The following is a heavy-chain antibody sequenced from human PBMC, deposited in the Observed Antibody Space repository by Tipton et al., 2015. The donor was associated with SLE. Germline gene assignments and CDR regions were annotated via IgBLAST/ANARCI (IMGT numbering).Heavy chain of an antibody. J-gene: IGHJ2*01. CDR1: GGSVSSGSYY. V-gene: IGHV4-31*03. CDR3: ARGIQLWLDWYFDL. D-gene: IGHD5-18*01. Sequence: TLSLTCTVSGGSVSSGSYYWSWIRQPPGKGLEWIGYIYYSGSTYYNPSLESRVTISVDTSKNQFSLKLSSVTAADTAVYYCARGIQLWLDWYFDLWGRGTLVTVSS. CDR2: IYYSGST.